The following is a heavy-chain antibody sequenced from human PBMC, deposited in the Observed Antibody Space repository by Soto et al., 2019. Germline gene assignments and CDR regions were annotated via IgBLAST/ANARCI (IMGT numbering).Heavy chain of an antibody. CDR3: ARYQGLLFLGWFRLDY. Sequence: PGESLKISCKGSGYSFTNYLISWVRQMPVKGLEWMGRIDPSDSYTNYSPSFQGHVTISADKSINTAYLPWSSLKASDTAMYYCARYQGLLFLGWFRLDYLGRGTLVTVSS. J-gene: IGHJ4*02. CDR1: GYSFTNYL. V-gene: IGHV5-10-1*01. CDR2: IDPSDSYT. D-gene: IGHD3-3*01.